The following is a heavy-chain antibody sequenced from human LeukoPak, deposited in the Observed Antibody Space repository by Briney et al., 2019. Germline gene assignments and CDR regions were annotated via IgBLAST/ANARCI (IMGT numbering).Heavy chain of an antibody. J-gene: IGHJ4*02. CDR2: IYSGGST. D-gene: IGHD6-13*01. V-gene: IGHV3-53*04. Sequence: GGSLTLSCAAPGFTVSSNYMSWVRQAPGKGLEWVSVIYSGGSTYYADSVKGRFTISRHNSKNTLYLQMNSLRAEDTAVYYCASTTPGIAGTLDYWGQGTLVTVSS. CDR1: GFTVSSNY. CDR3: ASTTPGIAGTLDY.